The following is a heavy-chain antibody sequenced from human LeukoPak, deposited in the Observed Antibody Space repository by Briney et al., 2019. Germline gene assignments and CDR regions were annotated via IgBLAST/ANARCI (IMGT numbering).Heavy chain of an antibody. Sequence: SETLSLTCAVSGGSISTFYWSWIRQPPGKGLEWIGEINHSGSTNYNPSLKSRVTISVDTSKNQFSLKLSSVTAADTAVYYCARGEPYCGGDCSDPYYYGMDVWGQGTTVTVSS. CDR1: GGSISTFY. J-gene: IGHJ6*02. V-gene: IGHV4-34*01. D-gene: IGHD2-21*02. CDR2: INHSGST. CDR3: ARGEPYCGGDCSDPYYYGMDV.